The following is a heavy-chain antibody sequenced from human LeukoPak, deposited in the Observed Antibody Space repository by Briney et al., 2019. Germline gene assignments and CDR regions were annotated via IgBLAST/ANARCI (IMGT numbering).Heavy chain of an antibody. D-gene: IGHD3-10*01. CDR2: INHSGST. V-gene: IGHV4-34*01. CDR3: ARGFFGMVRGVISGRYYYYYMDV. CDR1: GGSFSGYY. Sequence: SETLSLTCAVYGGSFSGYYWSWIRQPPGKGLEWIGEINHSGSTNYNPSLKSRVTISVDTSKNQFSLKPSSVTTADTAVYYCARGFFGMVRGVISGRYYYYYMDVWGKGTTVTVSS. J-gene: IGHJ6*03.